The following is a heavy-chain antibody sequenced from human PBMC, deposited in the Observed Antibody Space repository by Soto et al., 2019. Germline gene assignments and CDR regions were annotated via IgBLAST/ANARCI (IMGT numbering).Heavy chain of an antibody. CDR1: GGSISSYF. CDR2: VYYTGTT. V-gene: IGHV4-59*01. D-gene: IGHD6-13*01. J-gene: IGHJ4*02. Sequence: ETLSLTCTVSGGSISSYFYIWVRQPPGKGLEWIGSVYYTGTTDYNPSLKSRVTISVDTSKTQFSLNLRSVTAADTAVYYCARDLAAVPRAFDYWGRGTLVTVSS. CDR3: ARDLAAVPRAFDY.